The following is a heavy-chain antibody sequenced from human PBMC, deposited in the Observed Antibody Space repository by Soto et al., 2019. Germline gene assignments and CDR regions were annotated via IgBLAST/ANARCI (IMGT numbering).Heavy chain of an antibody. CDR1: GDSVCSSTAA. V-gene: IGHV6-1*01. Sequence: SQTLSLTCAISGDSVCSSTAAWDWIRQSPSRGLEWLGRTYYRSKWYNDYAVSVKSRITINPDTSKHQFSLQLNSVTPEDTAVYYCARDRSGSGWFNAFDIWGHGTMVTVSS. CDR2: TYYRSKWYN. D-gene: IGHD6-19*01. CDR3: ARDRSGSGWFNAFDI. J-gene: IGHJ3*02.